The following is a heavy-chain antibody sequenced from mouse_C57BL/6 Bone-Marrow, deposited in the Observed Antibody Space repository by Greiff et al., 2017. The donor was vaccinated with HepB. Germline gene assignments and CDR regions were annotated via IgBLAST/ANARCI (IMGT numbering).Heavy chain of an antibody. CDR2: IYPRSGNT. CDR3: ARTSYYYGSRRFAY. CDR1: GYTFTSYG. J-gene: IGHJ3*01. V-gene: IGHV1-81*01. Sequence: VKLMESGAELARPGASVKLSCKASGYTFTSYGISWVKQRTGQGLEWIGEIYPRSGNTYYNEKFKGKATLTADKSSSTAYMELRSLTSEDSAGYFCARTSYYYGSRRFAYWGQGTLVTVSA. D-gene: IGHD1-1*01.